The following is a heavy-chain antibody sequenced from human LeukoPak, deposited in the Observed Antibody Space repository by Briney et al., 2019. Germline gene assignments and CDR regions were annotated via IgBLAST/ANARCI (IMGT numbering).Heavy chain of an antibody. V-gene: IGHV1-2*02. J-gene: IGHJ3*02. Sequence: ASVKVSCKASGYTFTGYYMHWVRQAPGQGLEWMGWINPNSGGTNYAQKFQGRVTMTRDTSISTAYMELSRLRSDDTAVYYCARGNNFGVVTYDAFDIWGQGTMVTVPS. CDR2: INPNSGGT. CDR3: ARGNNFGVVTYDAFDI. CDR1: GYTFTGYY. D-gene: IGHD3-3*01.